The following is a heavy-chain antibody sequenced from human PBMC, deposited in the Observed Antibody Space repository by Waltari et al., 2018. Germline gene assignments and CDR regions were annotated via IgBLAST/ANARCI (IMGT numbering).Heavy chain of an antibody. Sequence: EVQLVESGGGLVKPGGSLRLSCAASGFTFSSYSMNWVRQAPGKGLEWVSYISSSSSYIYYAGSVKSRYTSSRDNAKNSLYLQINSLSAEDTAVYYCAREGYSSGRDAFDIWGQGTMVTVSS. CDR2: ISSSSSYI. CDR3: AREGYSSGRDAFDI. V-gene: IGHV3-21*01. D-gene: IGHD6-19*01. CDR1: GFTFSSYS. J-gene: IGHJ3*02.